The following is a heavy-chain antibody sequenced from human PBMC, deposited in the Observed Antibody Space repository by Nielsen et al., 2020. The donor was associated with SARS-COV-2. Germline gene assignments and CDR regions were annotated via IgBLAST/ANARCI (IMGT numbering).Heavy chain of an antibody. J-gene: IGHJ4*02. CDR2: TSASGAST. CDR1: GFTFNIYA. Sequence: GGSLRLSCAASGFTFNIYAMAWVRWAPGRGLEWVSGTSASGASTYYADSVKGRFSISRDNAKNSLYLQMNSLRAEDTAVYYCAGGGGIAAAGTLGYWGQGTLVTVSS. V-gene: IGHV3-23*01. D-gene: IGHD6-13*01. CDR3: AGGGGIAAAGTLGY.